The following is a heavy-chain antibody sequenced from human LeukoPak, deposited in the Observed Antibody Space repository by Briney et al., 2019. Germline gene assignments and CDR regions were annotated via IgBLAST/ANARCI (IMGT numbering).Heavy chain of an antibody. J-gene: IGHJ4*02. CDR2: LGTNGDST. V-gene: IGHV3-23*01. D-gene: IGHD3-3*01. CDR3: AKVHEGNTMSPEY. Sequence: PGGSLRLSCAASGFTVSSNYMSWVRQAPGKGLEWVSALGTNGDSTFYADSVKGRFTISRDNSKNTLYLQMDSLTAEDTAVYYCAKVHEGNTMSPEYWGRGTLVTVSS. CDR1: GFTVSSNY.